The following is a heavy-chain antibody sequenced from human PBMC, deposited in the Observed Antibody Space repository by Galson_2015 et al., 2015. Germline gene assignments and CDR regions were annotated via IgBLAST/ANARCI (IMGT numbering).Heavy chain of an antibody. CDR3: ARVAERFGDGGRLTVDYMDV. J-gene: IGHJ6*03. CDR1: AGSISSGGYS. CDR2: IYHRGST. Sequence: TLSLTCAVSAGSISSGGYSWSWLRQPPWKGREWIGYIYHRGSTDYNPSLKRRVTISVDRSKNQFCLKLSSVTAADTTVYYCARVAERFGDGGRLTVDYMDVWGKGTTVTVSS. D-gene: IGHD3-10*01. V-gene: IGHV4-30-2*01.